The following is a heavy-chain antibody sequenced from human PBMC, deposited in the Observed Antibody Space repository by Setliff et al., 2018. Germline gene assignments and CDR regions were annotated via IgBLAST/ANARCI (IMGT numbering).Heavy chain of an antibody. Sequence: PGGSLRLSCAASGFTFSSYWMSWVRQAPGKGLEWVANIKQDGSEKYYVDSVKGRFTISRDNSKNTVYLQMTSLRVEDTAVYYCARGAFGNGLNFRYFDYWGQGTLVTVSS. D-gene: IGHD3-16*01. CDR2: IKQDGSEK. J-gene: IGHJ4*02. CDR3: ARGAFGNGLNFRYFDY. CDR1: GFTFSSYW. V-gene: IGHV3-7*03.